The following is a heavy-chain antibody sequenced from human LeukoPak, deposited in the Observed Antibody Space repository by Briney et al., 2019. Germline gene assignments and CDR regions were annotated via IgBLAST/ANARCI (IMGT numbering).Heavy chain of an antibody. V-gene: IGHV4-59*12. CDR1: GGSISSYY. CDR3: ARELWFGELDFFDY. Sequence: ASETLSLTCTVSGGSISSYYWSWIRQPPGKGLEWIGYIYYSGSTNYNPSLKSRVTISVDTSKNQFSLKLSSVTAADTAVYYCARELWFGELDFFDYWGQGTLVTVSS. CDR2: IYYSGST. D-gene: IGHD3-10*01. J-gene: IGHJ4*02.